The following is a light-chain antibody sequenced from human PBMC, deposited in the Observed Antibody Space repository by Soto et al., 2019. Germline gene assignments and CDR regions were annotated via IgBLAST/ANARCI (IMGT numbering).Light chain of an antibody. CDR1: SSDVGRYNR. V-gene: IGLV2-18*01. Sequence: QPALTQPPSVSGSPGHSVTIPWTGASSDVGRYNRVSWYRQPPGTAPKLMIYEVSNRPSGVPERFSGSKSGNTASLTISGLQAEDEADYYCSLYTSSNTYVFGTGTKVTVL. J-gene: IGLJ1*01. CDR3: SLYTSSNTYV. CDR2: EVS.